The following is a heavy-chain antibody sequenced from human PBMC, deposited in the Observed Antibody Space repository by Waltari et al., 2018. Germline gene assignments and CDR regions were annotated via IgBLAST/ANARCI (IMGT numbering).Heavy chain of an antibody. Sequence: QVQLVQSGSELKKPGASVKVSCKASGYTFTSYAMNWVRQAPGQGLEWMGWINTNTGNPTYAQCFTGRFVFSLDTSVSTAYLQISSLKAEDTAVYYCARGRAITIFGVAPYYYYYGMDVWGQGTTVTVSS. J-gene: IGHJ6*02. D-gene: IGHD3-3*01. CDR2: INTNTGNP. CDR1: GYTFTSYA. V-gene: IGHV7-4-1*02. CDR3: ARGRAITIFGVAPYYYYYGMDV.